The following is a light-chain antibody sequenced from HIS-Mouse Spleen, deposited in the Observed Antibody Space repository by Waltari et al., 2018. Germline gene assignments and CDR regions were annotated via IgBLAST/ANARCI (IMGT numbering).Light chain of an antibody. CDR3: YSTDSSGNHRV. J-gene: IGLJ2*01. CDR2: EDS. CDR1: ALPTKY. V-gene: IGLV3-10*01. Sequence: SYELTQPPSVSVSPGQTARITCSGAALPTKYAYWYQQKSGQDPVLVIYEDSKRPSRIPERFSGSSSGTMATLTISGAQVEDEADYYCYSTDSSGNHRVFGGGTKLTVL.